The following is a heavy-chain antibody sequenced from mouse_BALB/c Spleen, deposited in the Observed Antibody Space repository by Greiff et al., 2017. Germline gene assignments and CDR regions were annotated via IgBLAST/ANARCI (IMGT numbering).Heavy chain of an antibody. CDR3: ASDYRYAYAMDY. J-gene: IGHJ4*01. Sequence: DVMLVESGGGLVQPGGSRKLSCAASGFTFSSFGMHWVRQAPEKGLEWVAYISSGSSTIYYADTVKGRFTISRDNPKNTLFLQMTSLRSEDTAMYYCASDYRYAYAMDYWGQGTSVTVSS. V-gene: IGHV5-17*02. CDR1: GFTFSSFG. CDR2: ISSGSSTI. D-gene: IGHD2-14*01.